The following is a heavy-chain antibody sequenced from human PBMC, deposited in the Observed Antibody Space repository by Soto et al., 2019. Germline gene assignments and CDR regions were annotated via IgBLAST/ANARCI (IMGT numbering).Heavy chain of an antibody. CDR1: GFTFDDYV. V-gene: IGHV3-9*01. CDR2: VNWNGRTT. D-gene: IGHD2-2*01. CDR3: AKVREYNYALDH. J-gene: IGHJ4*02. Sequence: PGGSLRLSCAASGFTFDDYVMHWVRQAPGKGLEWVASVNWNGRTTLYAAAVKGRFSVSRDNGKNSLYLEMTSLRPNDTALYFCAKVREYNYALDHWGQGILVTVSS.